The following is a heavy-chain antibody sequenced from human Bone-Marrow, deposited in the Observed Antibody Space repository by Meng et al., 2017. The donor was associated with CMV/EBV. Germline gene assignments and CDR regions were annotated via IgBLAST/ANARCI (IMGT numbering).Heavy chain of an antibody. Sequence: CPVSRGSVSSGRYYWSWIRQPPGKGLEWIGYIYYSGSTNYNPSLKSRVTISVDTSKNQFSLKLSSVTAADTAVYYCAVAVAAHFDYWGQGTLVTVSS. D-gene: IGHD6-19*01. J-gene: IGHJ4*02. CDR2: IYYSGST. CDR3: AVAVAAHFDY. CDR1: RGSVSSGRYY. V-gene: IGHV4-61*01.